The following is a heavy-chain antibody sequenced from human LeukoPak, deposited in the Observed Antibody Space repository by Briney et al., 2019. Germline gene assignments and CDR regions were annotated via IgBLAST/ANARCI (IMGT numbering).Heavy chain of an antibody. CDR2: IYYSGST. CDR3: ARERGYNWNYPTWFDP. D-gene: IGHD1-7*01. J-gene: IGHJ5*02. Sequence: PSETLSLTCGVSGGSISSSSYYWGWIRQPPGKGLEWIGSIYYSGSTYYNPSLKSRVTISVDTSKNQFSLKLSSVAAADTAVYYCARERGYNWNYPTWFDPWGQGTLVTVSS. V-gene: IGHV4-39*07. CDR1: GGSISSSSYY.